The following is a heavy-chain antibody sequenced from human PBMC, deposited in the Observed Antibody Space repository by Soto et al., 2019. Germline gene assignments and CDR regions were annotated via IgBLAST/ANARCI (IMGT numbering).Heavy chain of an antibody. Sequence: SVKVSCKASGGTFSSYAISWVRQAPGQGLEWMGGIIPIFGTANYAQKFQGRVTITADESTSTAYMELSSLRSEDTAVYYCARKADIFQPPYYHYYRNAVSSQGTTDPGSS. D-gene: IGHD2-21*01. CDR1: GGTFSSYA. V-gene: IGHV1-69*13. CDR2: IIPIFGTA. J-gene: IGHJ6*02. CDR3: ARKADIFQPPYYHYYRNAV.